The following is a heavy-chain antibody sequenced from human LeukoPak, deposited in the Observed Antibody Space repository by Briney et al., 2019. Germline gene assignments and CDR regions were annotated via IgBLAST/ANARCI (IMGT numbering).Heavy chain of an antibody. Sequence: GGSLRLSCAASGFTVSSNYMSWVRQAPGKGLEWVSVIYSGGSTYYADSVKGRFTISRDNAKNSLYLQMNSLRAEDTALYYCAKGWFWGGYFDYWGQGTLVTVSS. CDR3: AKGWFWGGYFDY. CDR1: GFTVSSNY. J-gene: IGHJ4*02. CDR2: IYSGGST. D-gene: IGHD3-10*01. V-gene: IGHV3-53*05.